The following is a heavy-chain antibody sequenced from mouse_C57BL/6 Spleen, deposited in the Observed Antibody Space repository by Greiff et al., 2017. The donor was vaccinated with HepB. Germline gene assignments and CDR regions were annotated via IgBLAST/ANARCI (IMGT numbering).Heavy chain of an antibody. CDR1: GYAFTSYW. D-gene: IGHD2-10*02. CDR3: ARSGYEPSRPGGFAD. CDR2: IYPGDGDT. Sequence: QVQLQQSGAELVKPGASVKISCKASGYAFTSYWMHWVKQRPGQGLEWIGQIYPGDGDTNYNGKFKGKATLTADKSSSTAYMQLSSLTSEDSAVYCCARSGYEPSRPGGFADWGQGTLVTVSA. J-gene: IGHJ3*01. V-gene: IGHV1-80*01.